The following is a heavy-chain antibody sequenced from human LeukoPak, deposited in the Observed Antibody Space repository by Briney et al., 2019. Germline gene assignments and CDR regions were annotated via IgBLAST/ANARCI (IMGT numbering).Heavy chain of an antibody. CDR2: IYPGDSDT. D-gene: IGHD4-23*01. J-gene: IGHJ4*02. CDR3: ARHGGGGSGGNSGFDY. V-gene: IGHV5-51*01. CDR1: GDSFTSYW. Sequence: GESLKISCKGSGDSFTSYWIGWVRQMPGKGLEWMGIIYPGDSDTRYGPSFRGQVTISADKSISTAYLQWSSLKASDTAMYYCARHGGGGSGGNSGFDYWGQGTLVTVSS.